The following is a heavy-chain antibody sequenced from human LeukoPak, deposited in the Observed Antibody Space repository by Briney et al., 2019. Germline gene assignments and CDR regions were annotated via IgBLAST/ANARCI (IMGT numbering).Heavy chain of an antibody. Sequence: SETLSLTRTVSDGSIIDSLYYWGWIRQPPGKGLEWIGTLSHGGSAYYNPSLKIRVTISEDTSRPPIYLILISVTAADTSVYYRPNFRTGTILVNWGQGILVTVSS. CDR3: PNFRTGTILVN. V-gene: IGHV4-39*07. D-gene: IGHD1-7*01. CDR2: LSHGGSA. CDR1: DGSIIDSLYY. J-gene: IGHJ4*02.